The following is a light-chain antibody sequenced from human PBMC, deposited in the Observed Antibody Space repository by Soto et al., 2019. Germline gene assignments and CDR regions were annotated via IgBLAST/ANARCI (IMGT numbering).Light chain of an antibody. V-gene: IGKV3-15*01. CDR3: QQYNNWLRT. CDR1: QSVSSS. Sequence: EIVLTQSPCTLSLSPGERATISCRASQSVSSSQLVWYQQKPGQDPRLLIHGATTRVTSIPARFSGSGSGTTFTLTISSLQSEDFAVYYCQQYNNWLRTFGQGTKVDIK. J-gene: IGKJ1*01. CDR2: GAT.